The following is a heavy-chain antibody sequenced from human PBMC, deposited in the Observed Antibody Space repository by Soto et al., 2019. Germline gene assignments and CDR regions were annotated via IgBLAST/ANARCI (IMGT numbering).Heavy chain of an antibody. J-gene: IGHJ5*02. CDR3: ARDSSGYPMPIGP. Sequence: GASVKVSCKASGYTFTSYYMHWVRQAPGQGLEWMGIINPSGGSTNYAQKLQGRVTMTTDTSTSTAYMELRSLRSEETAVYYCARDSSGYPMPIGPWGQGPMATVS. CDR2: INPSGGST. D-gene: IGHD3-22*01. CDR1: GYTFTSYY. V-gene: IGHV1-46*01.